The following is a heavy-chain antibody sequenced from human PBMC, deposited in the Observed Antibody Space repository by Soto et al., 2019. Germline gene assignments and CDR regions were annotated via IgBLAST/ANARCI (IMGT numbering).Heavy chain of an antibody. CDR2: IYYSGST. D-gene: IGHD3-3*01. J-gene: IGHJ3*02. V-gene: IGHV4-39*01. CDR1: GGSISSSSYY. Sequence: SETLSLTCTVSGGSISSSSYYWGWIRQPPGKGLEWIGSIYYSGSTYYNPSLKSRVTISVDTSKNQFSLKLSSVTAADTAVYYCARQTITIFGGNDAFDIWGQGTMVTVSS. CDR3: ARQTITIFGGNDAFDI.